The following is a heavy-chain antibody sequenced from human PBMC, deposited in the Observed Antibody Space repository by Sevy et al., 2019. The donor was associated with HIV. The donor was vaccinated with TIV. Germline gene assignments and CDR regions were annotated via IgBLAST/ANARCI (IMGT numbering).Heavy chain of an antibody. CDR2: INPSGGST. CDR1: GYTFTSYY. J-gene: IGHJ3*02. V-gene: IGHV1-46*01. CDR3: ARGYDSSGYYFGGAFDI. Sequence: ASVKVSCKASGYTFTSYYMHWVRQAPGQGLEWMGIINPSGGSTSYAQKFQGRVTMTRDTSRSTVYMELSSLRSEDTAVYYCARGYDSSGYYFGGAFDIWGQGTMVTVSS. D-gene: IGHD3-22*01.